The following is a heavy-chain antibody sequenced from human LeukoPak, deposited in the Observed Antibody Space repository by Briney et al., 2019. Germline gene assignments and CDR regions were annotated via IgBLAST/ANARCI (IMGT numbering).Heavy chain of an antibody. Sequence: ASVKVSCKASGYTFSDYYIHWVRQAPGQGLQWMGRINPNSGGAAYAQNFQGRVTMTRDTSTNTVYMQLIWLRSDDAAVYYCARASYGNNPTHFDYWGQGTLVTVSS. J-gene: IGHJ4*02. CDR2: INPNSGGA. CDR1: GYTFSDYY. CDR3: ARASYGNNPTHFDY. D-gene: IGHD4-11*01. V-gene: IGHV1-2*06.